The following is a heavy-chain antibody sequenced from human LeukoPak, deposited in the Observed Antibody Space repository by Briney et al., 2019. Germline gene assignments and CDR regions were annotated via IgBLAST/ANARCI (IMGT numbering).Heavy chain of an antibody. J-gene: IGHJ6*02. V-gene: IGHV4-59*01. Sequence: SETLSLTCTVSGGSISSYYWSWIRQPPGKGLEWIGYIYYSGSTNYNPSLNSRVTISVDTSKNQFSLKLSSVTAADTAVYYCARDRGTYGMDVWGQGTTVTVSS. CDR2: IYYSGST. CDR1: GGSISSYY. D-gene: IGHD3-10*01. CDR3: ARDRGTYGMDV.